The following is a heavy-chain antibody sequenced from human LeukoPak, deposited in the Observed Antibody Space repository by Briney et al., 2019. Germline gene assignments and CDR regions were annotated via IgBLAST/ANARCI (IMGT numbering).Heavy chain of an antibody. V-gene: IGHV4-34*01. CDR2: INHSGST. CDR3: ARVTTGLVWYLDY. CDR1: GGSFSGYY. Sequence: PSETLSLTCAVYGGSFSGYYWSWIRQPPGKGLEWIGEINHSGSTNYNPSLKSRVTISVDTSKNQFSLKLSSVTAADTAVYYCARVTTGLVWYLDYWGQGTLVTVSS. D-gene: IGHD1-1*01. J-gene: IGHJ4*02.